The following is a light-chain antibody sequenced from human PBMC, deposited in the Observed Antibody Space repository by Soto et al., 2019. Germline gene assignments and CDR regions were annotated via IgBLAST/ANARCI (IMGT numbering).Light chain of an antibody. CDR1: QSVSSSS. Sequence: EIEMTQSPGTLSLSPGQRATLSCKASQSVSSSSLAWYQQKPGQAPRLLIFGASSRATGIPDRFSGSGPGTDFTLTINRLEPEDFAVYYCQHYGNSRTFGQGTKVDIK. J-gene: IGKJ1*01. CDR2: GAS. V-gene: IGKV3-20*01. CDR3: QHYGNSRT.